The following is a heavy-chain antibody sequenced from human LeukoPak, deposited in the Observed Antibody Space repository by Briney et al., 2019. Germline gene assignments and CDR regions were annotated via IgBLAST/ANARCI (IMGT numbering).Heavy chain of an antibody. CDR3: ARELPRIGGQTDASDI. Sequence: GGSLRLPCAASGFIVSSHYMSWVRQAPGKGLEWVSVIYSGGSTDYADSVKGRFTISRDNAKNTLYLQMNSLRAEDTAVYYCARELPRIGGQTDASDIWGQGTMVTVS. CDR1: GFIVSSHY. V-gene: IGHV3-66*01. CDR2: IYSGGST. D-gene: IGHD3-16*01. J-gene: IGHJ3*02.